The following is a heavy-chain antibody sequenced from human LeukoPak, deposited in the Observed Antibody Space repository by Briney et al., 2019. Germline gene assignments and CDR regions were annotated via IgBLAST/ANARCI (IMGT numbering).Heavy chain of an antibody. J-gene: IGHJ4*02. Sequence: GGSLRLSCAASGFTFSSYGMHWVRQAPGKGLEWVAVISYDGSNKYYADSVKGRFTISRDNSKNTLYLQMNSLRAEDTAVYYCAKASGPADYYDSSGYYYPTGYFDYWGQGTLVTVSS. CDR2: ISYDGSNK. CDR3: AKASGPADYYDSSGYYYPTGYFDY. V-gene: IGHV3-30*18. D-gene: IGHD3-22*01. CDR1: GFTFSSYG.